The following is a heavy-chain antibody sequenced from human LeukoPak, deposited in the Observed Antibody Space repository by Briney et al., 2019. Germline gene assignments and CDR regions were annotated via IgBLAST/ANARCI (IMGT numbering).Heavy chain of an antibody. CDR3: ARDRASALGYCSGGSCYYYYYGMDV. D-gene: IGHD2-15*01. J-gene: IGHJ6*04. CDR2: IYYSGST. Sequence: SETLSLTCTVSGGSISSGGYYWSWVRQHPGRGLEWIGYIYYSGSTYYNPSLKSRVTISVDTSKNQFSLKLSSVTAADTAVYYCARDRASALGYCSGGSCYYYYYGMDVWGKGTTVTVSS. V-gene: IGHV4-31*03. CDR1: GGSISSGGYY.